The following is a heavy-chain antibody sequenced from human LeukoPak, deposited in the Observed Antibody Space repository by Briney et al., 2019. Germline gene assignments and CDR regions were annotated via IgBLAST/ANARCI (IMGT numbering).Heavy chain of an antibody. J-gene: IGHJ4*02. D-gene: IGHD3-22*01. CDR1: GFTLSSYA. CDR2: ISGSGGST. V-gene: IGHV3-23*01. Sequence: GGSLRLSCAASGFTLSSYAVSWVRQAPGKGLEWVSAISGSGGSTHYADSVKGRFTISRDNSKNTLYLQMSSLRAEDTAVYYCAKDRGRYYDSSGYYWGYYFDSWGQGSLVTVST. CDR3: AKDRGRYYDSSGYYWGYYFDS.